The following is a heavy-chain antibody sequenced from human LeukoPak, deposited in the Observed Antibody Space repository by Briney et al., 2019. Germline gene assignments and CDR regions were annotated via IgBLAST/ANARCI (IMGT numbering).Heavy chain of an antibody. J-gene: IGHJ6*03. CDR1: GYSISSGYY. CDR3: ARTGGIAAGYYYYYMDV. D-gene: IGHD6-13*01. CDR2: IYHSGST. Sequence: SETLSLTCAVSGYSISSGYYWGWIRQPPGKGVGWIGIIYHSGSTYYNPSLKSRVTISVDTSKNQFSLKLSSVTAADTAVYYCARTGGIAAGYYYYYMDVWGKGTTVTVSS. V-gene: IGHV4-38-2*01.